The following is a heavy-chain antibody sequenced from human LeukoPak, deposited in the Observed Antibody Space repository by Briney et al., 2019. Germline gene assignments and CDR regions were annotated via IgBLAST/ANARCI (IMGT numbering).Heavy chain of an antibody. V-gene: IGHV1-8*01. CDR2: MNPNSGNT. D-gene: IGHD1-26*01. J-gene: IGHJ3*02. CDR1: GYTFTSYD. Sequence: ASVKVSCKASGYTFTSYDINWVRQATGQGLEWMGWMNPNSGNTGYAQKFQGRVTMARNTSISTAYMELSSLRSEDTAVYYCARDVGSPVELNDVFDIWGQGTMVTVSS. CDR3: ARDVGSPVELNDVFDI.